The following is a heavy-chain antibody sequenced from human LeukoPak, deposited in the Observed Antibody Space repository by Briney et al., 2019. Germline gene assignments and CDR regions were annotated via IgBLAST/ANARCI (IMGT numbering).Heavy chain of an antibody. V-gene: IGHV1-2*02. CDR3: ARDLGGITIFGVVIILDY. CDR1: GYTFTGYY. J-gene: IGHJ4*02. D-gene: IGHD3-3*01. CDR2: INPNSGGT. Sequence: ASVKVSCKASGYTFTGYYMHWVRQAPGQGLEWMGWINPNSGGTNYAQKFQGRVTMTRDTSISTAYMELSRLRSDDTAVYYCARDLGGITIFGVVIILDYWGQGTLVTVSS.